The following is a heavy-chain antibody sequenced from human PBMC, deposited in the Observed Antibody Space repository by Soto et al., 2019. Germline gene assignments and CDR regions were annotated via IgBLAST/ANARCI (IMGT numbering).Heavy chain of an antibody. Sequence: GGSLSLSCAVSGFTFSSYAMHWVRQAPGKGLEWVAIMSSDGSNEYYADSVKGRFTIFRDNSKNTLYLQVNSLRTEDTAVYYCAKNHHASGDYYGLDFWGQGTTVTVSS. CDR1: GFTFSSYA. CDR3: AKNHHASGDYYGLDF. J-gene: IGHJ6*02. V-gene: IGHV3-30*18. CDR2: MSSDGSNE. D-gene: IGHD1-26*01.